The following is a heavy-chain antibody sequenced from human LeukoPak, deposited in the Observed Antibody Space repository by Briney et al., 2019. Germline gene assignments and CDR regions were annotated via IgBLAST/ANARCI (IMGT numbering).Heavy chain of an antibody. CDR3: ARVVPAAIFQIYYFDY. V-gene: IGHV1-18*01. D-gene: IGHD2-2*01. J-gene: IGHJ4*02. CDR1: GYTFTSYG. CDR2: ISAYNGNT. Sequence: GASVKVSCKASGYTFTSYGISWVRQAPEQGLEWMGWISAYNGNTNYAQKLQGRVTMTTDTSTSTAYMELRSLRSDDTAVYYCARVVPAAIFQIYYFDYWGQGTLVTVSS.